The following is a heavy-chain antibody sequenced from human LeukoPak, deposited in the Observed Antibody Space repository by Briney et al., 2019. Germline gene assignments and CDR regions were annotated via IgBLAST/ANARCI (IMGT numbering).Heavy chain of an antibody. CDR3: VKDHLNYYGSSGYGHDAFDI. CDR1: GFTFSSYA. V-gene: IGHV3-23*01. J-gene: IGHJ3*02. D-gene: IGHD3-22*01. CDR2: ISGGGRNT. Sequence: PGGSLRLSCAASGFTFSSYAMSWGRQAPGKGLEWGSGISGGGRNTYYADSVRGRSTISRDKSKNTLYLQMNSLRAEDTAVYYCVKDHLNYYGSSGYGHDAFDIWGQGTMVTVSS.